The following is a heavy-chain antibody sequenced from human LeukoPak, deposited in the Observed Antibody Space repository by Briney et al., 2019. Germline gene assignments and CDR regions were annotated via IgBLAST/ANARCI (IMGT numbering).Heavy chain of an antibody. V-gene: IGHV4-39*07. D-gene: IGHD6-13*01. CDR3: ASAAAGTLNWFDP. CDR1: GGSISSSSYY. Sequence: SETLSLTCTVSGGSISSSSYYWGWIRQPPGKGLEWIGSIYYSGSTYYNPSLKSRVTISVDTSKNQFSLKLSSVTAADTAVYYCASAAAGTLNWFDPWGQGTLVTVSS. J-gene: IGHJ5*02. CDR2: IYYSGST.